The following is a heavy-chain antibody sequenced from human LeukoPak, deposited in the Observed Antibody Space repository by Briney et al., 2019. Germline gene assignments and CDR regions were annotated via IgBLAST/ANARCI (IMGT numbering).Heavy chain of an antibody. V-gene: IGHV4-39*01. CDR1: GGSISSSSYY. D-gene: IGHD3-10*01. J-gene: IGHJ5*02. CDR2: IYYSGST. Sequence: SETLSLTCTVSGGSISSSSYYWGWIRQPPGKGLEWIGSIYYSGSTYYNPSLKSRVTISVDTSKNQFSLKLSSVTAADTAVYYCARKGTTMVRGVGWFDPWGQGTLVTVSS. CDR3: ARKGTTMVRGVGWFDP.